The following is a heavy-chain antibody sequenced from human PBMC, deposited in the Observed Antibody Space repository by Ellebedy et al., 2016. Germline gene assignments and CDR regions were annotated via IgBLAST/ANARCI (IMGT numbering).Heavy chain of an antibody. V-gene: IGHV3-30-3*01. Sequence: GWSLRLSCEASGFIFSNYAMHWVRPAPGKGLEWVALISYDGSSKYFADSVKGRFTVSGDNSKNTVDLQMNSLRPEDTGVYYCARAGCSGGSCYQYYGMDVWGQGTTVTVSS. CDR1: GFIFSNYA. CDR2: ISYDGSSK. D-gene: IGHD2-15*01. CDR3: ARAGCSGGSCYQYYGMDV. J-gene: IGHJ6*02.